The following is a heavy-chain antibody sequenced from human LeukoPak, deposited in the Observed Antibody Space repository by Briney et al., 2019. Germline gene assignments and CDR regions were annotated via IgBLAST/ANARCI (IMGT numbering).Heavy chain of an antibody. CDR3: AREVIGYCSGGSCYSDPGY. Sequence: QTGGSLRLSCAASGFTVSSNYMSWVRQAPGKGLEWVSVIYSGGSTYYADSVKGRFTISRDNSKNTLYLQMNSLRAEDTAVYYCAREVIGYCSGGSCYSDPGYWGQGTLVTVS. J-gene: IGHJ4*02. V-gene: IGHV3-53*01. D-gene: IGHD2-15*01. CDR2: IYSGGST. CDR1: GFTVSSNY.